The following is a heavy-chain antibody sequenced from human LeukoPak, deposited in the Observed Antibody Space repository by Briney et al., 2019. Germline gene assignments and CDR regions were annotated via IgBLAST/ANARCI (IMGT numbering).Heavy chain of an antibody. CDR1: GESFSGYY. CDR3: ARALTHCGGECYNFDY. CDR2: DNHGGIT. Sequence: SETLSLTCAVYGESFSGYYWSWIRQPPEKGLEWSGEDNHGGITNYNPSLKSRVTISADTSKNQFPLRLTSVTAADTDVYYCARALTHCGGECYNFDYWGQGTLVTVSS. J-gene: IGHJ4*02. D-gene: IGHD2-21*01. V-gene: IGHV4-34*01.